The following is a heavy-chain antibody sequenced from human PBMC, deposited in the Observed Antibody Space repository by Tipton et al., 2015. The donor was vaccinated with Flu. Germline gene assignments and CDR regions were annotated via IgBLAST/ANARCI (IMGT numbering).Heavy chain of an antibody. CDR2: INPNSGGP. D-gene: IGHD2-2*02. Sequence: QVQLVQSGAEVKKPGASVKVSCKASGYTFTGYYMHWVRQAPGQGLEWMGWINPNSGGPNYAQKFQGRVTMTRDTSISTAYMELSRLRSDDTAVYYCARDGLYCSSTSCYMNWFDPWGQGTLVTVSS. CDR3: ARDGLYCSSTSCYMNWFDP. CDR1: GYTFTGYY. J-gene: IGHJ5*02. V-gene: IGHV1-2*02.